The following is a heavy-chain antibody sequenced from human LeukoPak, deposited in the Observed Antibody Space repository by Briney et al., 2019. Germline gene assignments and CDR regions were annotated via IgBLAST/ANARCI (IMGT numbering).Heavy chain of an antibody. CDR1: GFTFSDYY. CDR3: ARASADSRGYYQGFDS. Sequence: GGSLRLSCAASGFTFSDYYMGWIRQAAGKGLEWVSYITDNGRKMYYADSVKGRFTISRDNAKYSLYLQINRLTDGDTAVYYCARASADSRGYYQGFDSWGQGTLVTVSS. D-gene: IGHD3-22*01. CDR2: ITDNGRKM. J-gene: IGHJ4*02. V-gene: IGHV3-11*04.